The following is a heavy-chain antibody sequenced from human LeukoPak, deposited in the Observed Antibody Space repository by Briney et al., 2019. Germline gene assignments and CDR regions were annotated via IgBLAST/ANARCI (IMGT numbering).Heavy chain of an antibody. J-gene: IGHJ4*02. CDR1: GGSISSGDYY. CDR2: IYYSGST. V-gene: IGHV4-30-4*08. D-gene: IGHD4-11*01. CDR3: ASWHSNSPGDFDY. Sequence: HSQTLSLTCTVSGGSISSGDYYWSWIRQPPGKGLEWIGYIYYSGSTYYNPSLKSRVTISVDTSKNQFSLKLSSVTAADTAVYYCASWHSNSPGDFDYWGQGTLVTVSS.